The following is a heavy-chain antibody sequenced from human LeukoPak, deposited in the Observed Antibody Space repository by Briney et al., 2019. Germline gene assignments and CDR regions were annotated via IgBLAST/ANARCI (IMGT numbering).Heavy chain of an antibody. CDR3: TSGPLTGTTNY. Sequence: PGGSLRLSCAASGFSFSDHSMHWVRQAPGKGLEWVTVISYDGSDKFYTDSVKGRFLISRDNSKNTLYLQMSSLKTEDTAVYYRTSGPLTGTTNYWGQGTLVTVSS. CDR1: GFSFSDHS. J-gene: IGHJ4*02. V-gene: IGHV3-30*04. CDR2: ISYDGSDK. D-gene: IGHD1-7*01.